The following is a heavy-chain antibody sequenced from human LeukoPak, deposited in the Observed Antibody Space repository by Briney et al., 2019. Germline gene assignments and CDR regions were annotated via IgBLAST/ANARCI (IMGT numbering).Heavy chain of an antibody. CDR2: IYPGDSDT. CDR1: GYSFTSYW. J-gene: IGHJ4*02. V-gene: IGHV5-51*01. CDR3: ARLLGGTYYYSDF. Sequence: GESLKISCWGSGYSFTSYWIGWVRQMPGKGLEWMGTIYPGDSDTRYSPSFQGQVTISADKFRNTAYLQWSGLRASDTAMYYCARLLGGTYYYSDFWGQGTLVTVSS. D-gene: IGHD1-7*01.